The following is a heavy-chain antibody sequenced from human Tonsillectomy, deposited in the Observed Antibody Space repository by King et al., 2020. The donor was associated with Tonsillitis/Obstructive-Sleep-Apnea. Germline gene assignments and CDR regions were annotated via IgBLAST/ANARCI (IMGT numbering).Heavy chain of an antibody. J-gene: IGHJ6*03. Sequence: VQLQESGPGLVKPSETLSLTCTVSGGSISSYYWSWIRQPPGKGLEWIAYIYNSGSTNYSPSLKSRVTTSVDTSKNQFSLKLSSVTAADTAVYYCARLVREGDTVLVIPFYYYYMDVWGKGTTVTVSS. CDR3: ARLVREGDTVLVIPFYYYYMDV. D-gene: IGHD5-18*01. CDR1: GGSISSYY. V-gene: IGHV4-59*08. CDR2: IYNSGST.